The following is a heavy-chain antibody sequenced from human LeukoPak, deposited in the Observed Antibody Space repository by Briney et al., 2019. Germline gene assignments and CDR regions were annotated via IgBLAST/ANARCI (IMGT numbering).Heavy chain of an antibody. V-gene: IGHV3-21*01. Sequence: GGSLRLSCAASGFTFSSYSMNWVRQAPGKGLEWVPSISSRSTYIYYADSLKGRFTISRDHAKNSLYLQMNSLGAEDTAVYYCAARDSYGSGSYPIVYWGQGTLVSVSS. D-gene: IGHD3-10*01. CDR1: GFTFSSYS. J-gene: IGHJ4*02. CDR3: AARDSYGSGSYPIVY. CDR2: ISSRSTYI.